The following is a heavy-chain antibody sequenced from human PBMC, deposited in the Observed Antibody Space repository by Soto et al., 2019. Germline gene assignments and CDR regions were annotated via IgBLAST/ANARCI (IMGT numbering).Heavy chain of an antibody. D-gene: IGHD2-15*01. J-gene: IGHJ4*02. CDR3: AILPLMVVAAPTYFDY. CDR1: GGSISSSSYY. Sequence: QLQLQESGPGLVKPSETLSLTCTVSGGSISSSSYYWGWIRQPPGKGLAWIGSIYYSGSTYYNPSLKSRVTISVDTSKIQFSLKLRSVTAADTAVYYCAILPLMVVAAPTYFDYWGQGTLVTVSS. CDR2: IYYSGST. V-gene: IGHV4-39*01.